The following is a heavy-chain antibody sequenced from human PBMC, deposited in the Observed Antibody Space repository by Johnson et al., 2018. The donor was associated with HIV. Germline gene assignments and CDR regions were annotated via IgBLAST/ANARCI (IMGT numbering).Heavy chain of an antibody. CDR3: ARVAPAHDAFDI. D-gene: IGHD2-2*01. Sequence: QMLLVESGGGVVQPGGSLRLSCAASGFTFSSYGMHWVRQAPGKGLEWVALIRYDGSKKYYADSVKGRFTISRDNSKNTMDLQMNSLRAEDTAVYYCARVAPAHDAFDIWGQGTMVTVSS. V-gene: IGHV3-30*02. CDR2: IRYDGSKK. J-gene: IGHJ3*02. CDR1: GFTFSSYG.